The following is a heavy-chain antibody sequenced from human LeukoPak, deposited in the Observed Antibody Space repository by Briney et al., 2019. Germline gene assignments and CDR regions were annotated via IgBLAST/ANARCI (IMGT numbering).Heavy chain of an antibody. V-gene: IGHV4-39*01. CDR1: GGSIGTSNYY. J-gene: IGHJ4*02. D-gene: IGHD6-13*01. CDR2: IYYSGST. CDR3: VRHGGVQGSSWPFAS. Sequence: SETLSLTCTVSGGSIGTSNYYWAWVRQPPGKGLEWIVSIYYSGSTYNNPSLKSRVAISVDTSKNQFSLKLSSVTAADTAVYYCVRHGGVQGSSWPFASWGLGTLVTVSS.